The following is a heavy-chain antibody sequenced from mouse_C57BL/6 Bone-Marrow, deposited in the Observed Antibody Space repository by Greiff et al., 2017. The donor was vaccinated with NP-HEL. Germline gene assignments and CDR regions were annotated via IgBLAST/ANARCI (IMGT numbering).Heavy chain of an antibody. J-gene: IGHJ1*03. CDR2: IDPENGDT. V-gene: IGHV14-4*01. CDR3: TTLLITTVVATDFDV. Sequence: EVKLVESGAELVRPGASVKLSCTASGFNIKDDYMHWVKQRPEQGLEWIGWIDPENGDTEYASKFQGKATITADTSSNTAYLQLSSLTSEDTAVYYCTTLLITTVVATDFDVWGTGTTVTVSS. CDR1: GFNIKDDY. D-gene: IGHD1-1*01.